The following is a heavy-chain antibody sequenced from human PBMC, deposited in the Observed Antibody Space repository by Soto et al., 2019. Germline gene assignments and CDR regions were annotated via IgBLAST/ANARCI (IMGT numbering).Heavy chain of an antibody. CDR1: GFTFSSYG. V-gene: IGHV3-30*18. J-gene: IGHJ6*03. CDR2: ISYDGSNK. Sequence: GGSLRLSCAASGFTFSSYGMHWVRQAPGKGLEWVAVISYDGSNKYYADSVKGRFTISRDNSKNTLYLQMNSLRAEDTAVYYCAKVIDYGDYDPYMDVWGKGTTVTVSS. CDR3: AKVIDYGDYDPYMDV. D-gene: IGHD4-17*01.